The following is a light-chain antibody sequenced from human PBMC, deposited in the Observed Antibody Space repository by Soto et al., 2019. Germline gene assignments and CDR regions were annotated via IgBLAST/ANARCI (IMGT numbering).Light chain of an antibody. CDR1: SSDVNDYKS. Sequence: QSVLTQPRSVSGSPGQSVTISCTGTSSDVNDYKSVSWYQQHPGKAPKLMIFDVSERPSGVPDRFSASKSGNTASLSISGLQAEDEADYYCCSYAGTYSYVFGSGTKVTVL. J-gene: IGLJ1*01. V-gene: IGLV2-11*01. CDR3: CSYAGTYSYV. CDR2: DVS.